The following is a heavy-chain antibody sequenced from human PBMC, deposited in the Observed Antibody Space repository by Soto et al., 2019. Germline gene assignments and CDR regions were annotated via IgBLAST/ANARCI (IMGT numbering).Heavy chain of an antibody. D-gene: IGHD3-22*01. CDR1: GGTFGSYA. Sequence: QVQLVQSRAEVKKPGSSVKVSCKASGGTFGSYAISWVRQAPGQGLEWMGGIIPIFGTANYAQKSQGRVTIIAEESTRTAYMPLSSLRSEDTAVYYCASYSSSGYSYSYGMDVWGQGTTVTVSS. CDR3: ASYSSSGYSYSYGMDV. CDR2: IIPIFGTA. V-gene: IGHV1-69*01. J-gene: IGHJ6*02.